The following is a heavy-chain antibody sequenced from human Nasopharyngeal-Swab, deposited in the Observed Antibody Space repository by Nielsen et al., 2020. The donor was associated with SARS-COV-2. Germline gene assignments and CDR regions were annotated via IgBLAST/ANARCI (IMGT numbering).Heavy chain of an antibody. Sequence: GESLKISCKGSGYSFTSYWIGWVRQMPGKGLDWLGIIYAGDSETRYSPSFPGQVTISADRSISTAYLQWSSLKASDTAMYYCARAVVVTNDAFDIWGQGTMVTVSS. CDR3: ARAVVVTNDAFDI. J-gene: IGHJ3*02. V-gene: IGHV5-51*01. D-gene: IGHD3-22*01. CDR1: GYSFTSYW. CDR2: IYAGDSET.